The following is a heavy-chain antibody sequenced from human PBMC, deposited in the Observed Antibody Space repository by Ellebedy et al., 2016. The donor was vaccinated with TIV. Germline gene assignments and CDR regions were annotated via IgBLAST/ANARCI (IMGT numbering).Heavy chain of an antibody. CDR3: ARERRISTSSTFGPAMVRGHFDL. Sequence: GESLKISCAASGFIFEDYGMNWIRQAPGKGLEWVSSINWNGGRTDYADSVKGRFTISRDNAKNSLYVQMNSLRAEDTAFYYCARERRISTSSTFGPAMVRGHFDLWGRGTLVTVSA. J-gene: IGHJ2*01. V-gene: IGHV3-20*04. CDR1: GFIFEDYG. D-gene: IGHD3-10*01. CDR2: INWNGGRT.